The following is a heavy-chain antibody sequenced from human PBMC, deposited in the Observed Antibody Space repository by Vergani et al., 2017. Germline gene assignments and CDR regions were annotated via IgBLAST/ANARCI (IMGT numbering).Heavy chain of an antibody. CDR3: ARIDITMVRGVISYYFDY. Sequence: QVTLKESGPVLVKPTETLTLTCTVSGFSLSNARMGMSWIRQPPGKALEWLAHIFSNDEKSYSTSLKSRLTISKDTSKSQVVLTMTNMDPVDTATYYCARIDITMVRGVISYYFDYWGQGTLVTVSS. V-gene: IGHV2-26*01. CDR2: IFSNDEK. D-gene: IGHD3-10*01. J-gene: IGHJ4*02. CDR1: GFSLSNARMG.